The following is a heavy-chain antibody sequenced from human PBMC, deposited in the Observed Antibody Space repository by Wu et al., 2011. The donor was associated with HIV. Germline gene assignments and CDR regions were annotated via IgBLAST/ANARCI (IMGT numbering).Heavy chain of an antibody. V-gene: IGHV5-51*01. Sequence: GLEWMGIIYPGDSDTRYSPSFQGQVTISADKSISIAYLQWSSLKASDTAMYYCARVGPYYFDHDQAFDIWGQGTMVTVSS. CDR3: ARVGPYYFDHDQAFDI. CDR2: IYPGDSDT. D-gene: IGHD3-22*01. J-gene: IGHJ3*02.